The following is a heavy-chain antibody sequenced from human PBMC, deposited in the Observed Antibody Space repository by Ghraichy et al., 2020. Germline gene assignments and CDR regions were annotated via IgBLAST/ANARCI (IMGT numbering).Heavy chain of an antibody. CDR2: FDPEDGET. CDR1: GYTLTELS. J-gene: IGHJ4*02. D-gene: IGHD2-8*01. CDR3: ATVGRDIVLMVYVH. Sequence: ASVKVSCKVSGYTLTELSMHWVRQAPGKGLEWMGGFDPEDGETIYAQKFQGRVTMTEDTSTDTAYMELSSLRSEDTAVYYCATVGRDIVLMVYVHWGQGTLVTVSS. V-gene: IGHV1-24*01.